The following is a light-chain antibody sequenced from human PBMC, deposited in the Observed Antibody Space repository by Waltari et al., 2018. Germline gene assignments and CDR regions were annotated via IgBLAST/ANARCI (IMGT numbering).Light chain of an antibody. CDR1: SSDVGSYNL. V-gene: IGLV2-23*02. J-gene: IGLJ2*01. Sequence: QSALTQPASVSGSPGQSITIPCPGTSSDVGSYNLVSWYQQHPGKVPKLMIYEVSKRPSGISNRFSGSKSGNTASLTISGLQAEDEADYYCCSYVGSRIVVFGGGTKMTVL. CDR3: CSYVGSRIVV. CDR2: EVS.